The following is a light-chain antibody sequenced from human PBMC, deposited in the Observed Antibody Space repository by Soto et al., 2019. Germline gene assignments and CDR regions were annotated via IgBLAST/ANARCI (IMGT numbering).Light chain of an antibody. J-gene: IGKJ1*01. Sequence: DIQLTQSPSFLSASVGDRVTITCRASQGISSYLAWYQQKPGKAPQLLIYAASTLQSGVPSRFSGSGSGTEFTLTISSLQPEDFATYYCQQLKSYPWTFGQGTKVEIK. CDR1: QGISSY. CDR2: AAS. CDR3: QQLKSYPWT. V-gene: IGKV1-9*01.